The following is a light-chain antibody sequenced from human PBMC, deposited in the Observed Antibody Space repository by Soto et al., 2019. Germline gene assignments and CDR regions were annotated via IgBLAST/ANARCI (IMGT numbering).Light chain of an antibody. CDR1: QSISSY. CDR2: AAS. J-gene: IGKJ1*01. Sequence: DIQMTQSPSSLSASVGDRVTITCRASQSISSYLNWYQQKPGKAPKLLIYAASSLQSGVPSRFSGSGSRTDFTLTISSLQPEDFATYYCQQSYSTPPGFGQGTKVEIK. V-gene: IGKV1-39*01. CDR3: QQSYSTPPG.